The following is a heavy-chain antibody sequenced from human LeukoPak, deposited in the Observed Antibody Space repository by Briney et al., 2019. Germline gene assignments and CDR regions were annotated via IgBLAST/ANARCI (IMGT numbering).Heavy chain of an antibody. V-gene: IGHV3-15*01. CDR2: IKSKSAGGAT. D-gene: IGHD6-13*01. CDR3: TTWGVAAAGFFDY. J-gene: IGHJ4*02. Sequence: GGSLRLSCAASGFTFNNAWVTWVRQAPGKGLEWVGRIKSKSAGGATDYAAPVKGRFTISRDDSKNTLYLQMNSLKTEDTAVYYCTTWGVAAAGFFDYWGQGTLVTVSS. CDR1: GFTFNNAW.